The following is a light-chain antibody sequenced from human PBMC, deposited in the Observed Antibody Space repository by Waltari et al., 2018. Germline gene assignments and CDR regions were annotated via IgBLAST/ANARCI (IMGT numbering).Light chain of an antibody. CDR2: KAS. CDR3: QQYDSYWT. CDR1: QSGNSW. Sequence: DIQMTQSPSTLSASVGDRVTITCRASQSGNSWVAWYQQKPRKAPKLPIFKASNLESGVPSRFSGSGSGTEFTLTISSLQPDDFATYHCQQYDSYWTFGQWTKVEIK. V-gene: IGKV1-5*03. J-gene: IGKJ1*01.